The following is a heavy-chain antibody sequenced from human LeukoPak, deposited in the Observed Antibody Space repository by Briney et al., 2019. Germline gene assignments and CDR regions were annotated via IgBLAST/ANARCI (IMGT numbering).Heavy chain of an antibody. CDR1: GYSISSGYY. CDR3: AREGSSWYYAFDM. CDR2: IYHSGST. V-gene: IGHV4-38-2*02. Sequence: SETLSLTCAVSGYSISSGYYWGWIRQPPGKGLEWIGSIYHSGSTYYNPSLKSRVTISVDTSKNQFSLKLISVNAADTAVYYCAREGSSWYYAFDMWGQGTMVTVSS. J-gene: IGHJ3*02. D-gene: IGHD6-13*01.